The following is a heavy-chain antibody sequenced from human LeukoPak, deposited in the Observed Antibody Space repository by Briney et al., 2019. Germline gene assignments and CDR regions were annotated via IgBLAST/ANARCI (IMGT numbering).Heavy chain of an antibody. CDR1: GGSFSGYY. D-gene: IGHD3-10*01. J-gene: IGHJ5*02. V-gene: IGHV4-34*01. Sequence: SETLSLTCAVYGGSFSGYYWSWIRQPPGKGLEWIGEINNSGSTNYNPSLKSRVTISVDTSKNQFSLKLSSVTAADTAVYYFARKAKEHNYYGSGSYRPPYNWFDPWGQGTLVTVSS. CDR3: ARKAKEHNYYGSGSYRPPYNWFDP. CDR2: INNSGST.